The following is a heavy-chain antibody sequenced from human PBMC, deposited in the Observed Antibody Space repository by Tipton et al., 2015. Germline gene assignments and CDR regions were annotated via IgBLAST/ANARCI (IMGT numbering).Heavy chain of an antibody. J-gene: IGHJ4*02. Sequence: QSGAEVKKPGESLKISCKASGYTFTHYWIGWVRQLPGKGLEWMGIIYPGDSDIRYSPPFQGQVTISADKSTTTAYLQWCSLGTSDPAMYYCARITGITAPPGDYWGQGTLVTVSS. CDR3: ARITGITAPPGDY. V-gene: IGHV5-51*03. CDR1: GYTFTHYW. CDR2: IYPGDSDI. D-gene: IGHD6-6*01.